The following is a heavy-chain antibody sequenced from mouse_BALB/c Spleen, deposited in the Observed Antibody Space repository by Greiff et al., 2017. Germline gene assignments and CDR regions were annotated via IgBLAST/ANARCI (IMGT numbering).Heavy chain of an antibody. D-gene: IGHD1-2*01. CDR1: GFTFSNYW. Sequence: EVHLVESGGGLVQPGGSMKLSCVASGFTFSNYWMNWVRQSPEKGLEWVAESRFKSNNYATHYAESVKGKFTITRDDAKSCVYLQMNNLRTEDTGIYDCTRGGLRLRGGAMDYWGQGTSVTVSS. CDR2: SRFKSNNYAT. J-gene: IGHJ4*01. V-gene: IGHV6-6*02. CDR3: TRGGLRLRGGAMDY.